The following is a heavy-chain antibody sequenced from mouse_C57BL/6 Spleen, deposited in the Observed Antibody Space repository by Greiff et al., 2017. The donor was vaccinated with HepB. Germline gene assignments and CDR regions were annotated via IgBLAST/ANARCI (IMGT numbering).Heavy chain of an antibody. Sequence: QVQLQQPGTELVKPGASVKLSCKASGYTFTSYWMHWVKQRPGQGLEWIGNINPSNGGTNYNEKFKSKATLSVDKSSSTAYMQLSSLTSEDSAVYYCARYYYGRENYYAMDYWGQGTSVTVSS. D-gene: IGHD1-1*01. CDR1: GYTFTSYW. J-gene: IGHJ4*01. CDR3: ARYYYGRENYYAMDY. V-gene: IGHV1-53*01. CDR2: INPSNGGT.